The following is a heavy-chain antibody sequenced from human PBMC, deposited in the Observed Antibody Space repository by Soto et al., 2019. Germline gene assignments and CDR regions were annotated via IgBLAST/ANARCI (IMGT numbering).Heavy chain of an antibody. V-gene: IGHV3-7*01. CDR1: VFMFSYYA. CDR2: IIKDGSER. Sequence: GGSLSLSGSASVFMFSYYAMDWFRQAPVKGLEWVANIIKDGSERSYVDSVKGRFIISRDNAKNSLYLEMNSLRVEDTAVYYCAKDHNQPLLSPFDYLWGQGTLVTVSS. J-gene: IGHJ4*02. CDR3: AKDHNQPLLSPFDYL. D-gene: IGHD3-9*01.